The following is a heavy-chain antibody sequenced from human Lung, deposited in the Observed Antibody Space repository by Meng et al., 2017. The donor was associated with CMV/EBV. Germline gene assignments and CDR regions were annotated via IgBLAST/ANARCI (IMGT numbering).Heavy chain of an antibody. CDR2: INPRSSDT. Sequence: ASVXVSXQAFGYTFGDYFMHWVRPAPRQGLEWMGWINPRSSDTNYAQEFQDRLTMNRDKAISATYMEVRRLRPDDTAVYYCARCNQYYDSSGPFGPWRQGTLVTVSS. CDR1: GYTFGDYF. V-gene: IGHV1-2*02. D-gene: IGHD3-22*01. CDR3: ARCNQYYDSSGPFGP. J-gene: IGHJ5*02.